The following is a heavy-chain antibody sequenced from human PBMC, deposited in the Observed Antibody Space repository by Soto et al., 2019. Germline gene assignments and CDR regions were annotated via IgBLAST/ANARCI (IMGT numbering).Heavy chain of an antibody. J-gene: IGHJ5*02. CDR3: ATNLFSSTSRGSDFDP. D-gene: IGHD2-2*01. CDR2: INPNSGVT. CDR1: GYYFTGYY. Sequence: QVQLVQSGAEMKKPGASVKISCKASGYYFTGYYMHWVRLAPGQGLEWMGWINPNSGVTNYAQRFQGRVTMTRDTSISTAHLEVKRLTSDDTAVYYCATNLFSSTSRGSDFDPWGQGTLVIVS. V-gene: IGHV1-2*02.